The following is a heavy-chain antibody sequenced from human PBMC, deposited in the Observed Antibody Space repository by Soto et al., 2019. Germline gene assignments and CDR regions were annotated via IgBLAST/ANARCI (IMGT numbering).Heavy chain of an antibody. Sequence: GESLKISCQCSGYAFSSYWIAWVRQMPGKGLEWMGIIYPGDSDTRYSPSFQGQVTISVDKSITTAYLQWSSLKASDTAMYYCARGYCTATICDTWFDPWGQGTLVTVSS. CDR3: ARGYCTATICDTWFDP. CDR1: GYAFSSYW. V-gene: IGHV5-51*01. D-gene: IGHD2-8*02. J-gene: IGHJ5*02. CDR2: IYPGDSDT.